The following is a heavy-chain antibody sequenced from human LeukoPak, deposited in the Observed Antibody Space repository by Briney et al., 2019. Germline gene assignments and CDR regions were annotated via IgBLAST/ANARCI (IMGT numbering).Heavy chain of an antibody. CDR3: ARNKIAVAGGGFDY. CDR1: GFTFSSYA. Sequence: GRSLRLSCAASGFTFSSYAMHWVCQAPGKGLEWVAVISYDGSNKYYADSVKGRFTISRDNSKNTLYLQMNSLRAEDTAVYYCARNKIAVAGGGFDYWGQGTLVTVSS. D-gene: IGHD6-19*01. J-gene: IGHJ4*02. CDR2: ISYDGSNK. V-gene: IGHV3-30-3*01.